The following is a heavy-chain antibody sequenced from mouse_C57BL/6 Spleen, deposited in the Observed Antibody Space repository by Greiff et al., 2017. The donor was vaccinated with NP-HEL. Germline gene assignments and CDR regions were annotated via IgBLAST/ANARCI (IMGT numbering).Heavy chain of an antibody. CDR3: ARSDCDDY. V-gene: IGHV1-54*01. D-gene: IGHD2-3*01. CDR2: INPGSGGT. Sequence: VQLQQSGAELVRPGTSVTVSCKASGYAFTNYLIEWVKQRPGQGLEWIGVINPGSGGTNYNEKFKGKATLTADKSSSTAYMQLSSLTSEDSAVYFCARSDCDDYWGQGTMVTVSA. CDR1: GYAFTNYL. J-gene: IGHJ3*01.